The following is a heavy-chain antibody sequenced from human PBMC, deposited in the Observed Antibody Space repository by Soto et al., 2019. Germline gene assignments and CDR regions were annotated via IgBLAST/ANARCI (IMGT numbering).Heavy chain of an antibody. V-gene: IGHV3-23*01. CDR3: AKGSRGETYYDFWSGYYGNWFDP. J-gene: IGHJ5*02. Sequence: WGSLRLSCAASGFTFSSYAMSWVRQAPGKGLEWVSAISGSGGSTYYADSVKGRFTISRDNSKNTLYLQMNSLRAEDTAVYYCAKGSRGETYYDFWSGYYGNWFDPWGQGTLVTVSS. D-gene: IGHD3-3*01. CDR1: GFTFSSYA. CDR2: ISGSGGST.